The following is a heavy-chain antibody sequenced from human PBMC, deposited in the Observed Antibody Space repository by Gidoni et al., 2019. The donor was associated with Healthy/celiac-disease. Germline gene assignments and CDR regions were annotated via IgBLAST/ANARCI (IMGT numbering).Heavy chain of an antibody. J-gene: IGHJ4*02. CDR2: ISYDGSNK. CDR1: GFTFSSYA. CDR3: AGFEYSSSSPIDY. Sequence: QVQLVESGGGVVQPGRSLRLSCAASGFTFSSYAMHWVRQAPGKGLEWVAVISYDGSNKYYADSVKGRFTISRDNSKNTLYLQMNSLRAEDTAVYYCAGFEYSSSSPIDYWGQGTLVTVSS. D-gene: IGHD6-6*01. V-gene: IGHV3-30*04.